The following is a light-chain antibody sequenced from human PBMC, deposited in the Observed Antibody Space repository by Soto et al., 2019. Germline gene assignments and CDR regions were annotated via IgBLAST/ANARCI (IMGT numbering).Light chain of an antibody. CDR3: QQYMSSVT. J-gene: IGKJ1*01. CDR1: QSVDSTF. Sequence: EIVLTQSPGSLSLSPGERATLSCRASQSVDSTFFAWYQKKPGQAPRLLIYGASKRATGVPDRFSGSGSGTAFTLTISRLEPEDVAVYYCQQYMSSVTFGQGTKVEI. V-gene: IGKV3-20*01. CDR2: GAS.